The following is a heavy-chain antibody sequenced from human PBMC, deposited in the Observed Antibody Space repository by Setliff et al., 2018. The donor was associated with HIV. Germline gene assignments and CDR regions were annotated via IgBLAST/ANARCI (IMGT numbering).Heavy chain of an antibody. V-gene: IGHV5-51*01. CDR2: LYPADSNI. D-gene: IGHD1-26*01. CDR1: GYSFSSYW. J-gene: IGHJ4*02. Sequence: GESLKISCKGSGYSFSSYWIGWVRQMPGKGLEWMGLLYPADSNIRYSPSFQGQVTISVDKSTNTAFLQWTSLRASDTAMYYCASRIVGIDYWGQGTLVTVSS. CDR3: ASRIVGIDY.